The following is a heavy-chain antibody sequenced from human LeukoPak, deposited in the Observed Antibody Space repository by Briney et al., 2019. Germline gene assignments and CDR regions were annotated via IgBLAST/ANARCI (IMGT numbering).Heavy chain of an antibody. CDR1: GFTFGSYA. Sequence: GGSLRLSCAASGFTFGSYAMSWVRQAPGKGLEWVSAISGSGGSTYYADSVKGRFTISRDNSKNTLYLQMNSLRAEDTAVYYCAKGTYFDWPLSLFDYWGQGTLVTVSS. CDR3: AKGTYFDWPLSLFDY. D-gene: IGHD3-9*01. CDR2: ISGSGGST. J-gene: IGHJ4*02. V-gene: IGHV3-23*01.